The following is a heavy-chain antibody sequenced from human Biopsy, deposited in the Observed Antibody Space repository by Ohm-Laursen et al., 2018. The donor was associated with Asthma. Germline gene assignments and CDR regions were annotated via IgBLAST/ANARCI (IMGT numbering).Heavy chain of an antibody. V-gene: IGHV3-21*01. D-gene: IGHD3-10*01. J-gene: IGHJ4*02. CDR3: SRDFTIGSGSPFHF. CDR1: GFDLRNYT. Sequence: SLRLSCAASGFDLRNYTMNWVHQAPGKGLEWVASISSLSRYIYHATSLRGRFTISRDNAKRSLYLQMDSLRGDDTAVYYCSRDFTIGSGSPFHFWGRGTLVTVSS. CDR2: ISSLSRYI.